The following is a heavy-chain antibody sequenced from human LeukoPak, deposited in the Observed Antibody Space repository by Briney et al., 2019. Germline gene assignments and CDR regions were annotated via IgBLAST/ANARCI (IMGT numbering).Heavy chain of an antibody. V-gene: IGHV5-51*01. J-gene: IGHJ4*02. CDR2: IYPGDSDT. Sequence: GESLKISCKGSGYSFSSYWIAWVRQMPGKGLEWMGIIYPGDSDTRYSPSSQGQVTISADKSITTAYLQWSSLKASDTAMYYCARHRPYSSGWRHFDYWGQGTLVTVSS. CDR1: GYSFSSYW. CDR3: ARHRPYSSGWRHFDY. D-gene: IGHD6-19*01.